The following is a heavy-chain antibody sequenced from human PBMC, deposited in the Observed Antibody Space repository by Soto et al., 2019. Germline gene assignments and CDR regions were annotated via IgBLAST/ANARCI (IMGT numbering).Heavy chain of an antibody. Sequence: PGGSLRLSCAASGFTFSSYSMNWVRQAPGKGLEWVSSISSSSSYIYYADSVKGRFTISRDNAKNSLYLQMNSLRAEDTAVYYCAAGLGYDSSGYYSWGQGTLVTVSS. V-gene: IGHV3-21*01. CDR3: AAGLGYDSSGYYS. D-gene: IGHD3-22*01. CDR2: ISSSSSYI. J-gene: IGHJ4*02. CDR1: GFTFSSYS.